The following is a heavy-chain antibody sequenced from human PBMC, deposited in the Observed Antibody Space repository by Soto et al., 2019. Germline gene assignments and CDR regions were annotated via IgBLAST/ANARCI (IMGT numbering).Heavy chain of an antibody. CDR2: ISYDGVTI. V-gene: IGHV3-30*03. Sequence: PGGSLRLSCAASGFTFRSYAMHWVRQAPGKGLEWVAVISYDGVTIYHADSVKGRFTISRDNSKDTLYLQMDSLRAADTPVYYCARGHAASWNYYIFGMDVGGQGTTDAVSS. J-gene: IGHJ6*02. D-gene: IGHD6-13*01. CDR3: ARGHAASWNYYIFGMDV. CDR1: GFTFRSYA.